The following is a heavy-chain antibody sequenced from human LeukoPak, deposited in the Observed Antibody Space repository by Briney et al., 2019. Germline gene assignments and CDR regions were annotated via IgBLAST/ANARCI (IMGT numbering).Heavy chain of an antibody. V-gene: IGHV3-53*01. CDR3: ARENREGSGELDY. CDR2: IYSGGST. Sequence: GGSLRLSCAASGFTVSSNYMSWVHQAPGKGLEWVSVIYSGGSTYYADSVKGRFAISRDNSKNTLYLQMNSLRAEDTAVYYCARENREGSGELDYWGQGTLVTVSS. D-gene: IGHD6-19*01. CDR1: GFTVSSNY. J-gene: IGHJ4*02.